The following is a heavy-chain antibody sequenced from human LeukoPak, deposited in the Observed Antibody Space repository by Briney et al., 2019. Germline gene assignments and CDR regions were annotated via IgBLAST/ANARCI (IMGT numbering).Heavy chain of an antibody. CDR3: ARGYSGYDFGY. CDR1: GGTFSSYA. D-gene: IGHD5-12*01. J-gene: IGHJ4*02. CDR2: IIPILGIA. V-gene: IGHV1-69*04. Sequence: SVKVSCKASGGTFSSYAISWVRQAPRQGLEWMGRIIPILGIANYAQKFQGRVTITADKSTSTAYMELSSLRSEDTAVYYCARGYSGYDFGYWGQGTLVTVSS.